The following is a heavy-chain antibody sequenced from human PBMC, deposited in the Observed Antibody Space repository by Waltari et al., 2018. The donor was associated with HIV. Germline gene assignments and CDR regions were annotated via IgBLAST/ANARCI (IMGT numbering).Heavy chain of an antibody. V-gene: IGHV4-4*02. CDR2: MSQSGDS. Sequence: QVQLQESGPGLVKPSGTLSPTCAVSGVSISSRYWWCWVRQSPGKGLEWIGEMSQSGDSNYNPSLESRVTISIDESENQLSLKVTSVTAADTAIYYCARGPTPGGSYRYLDHNWFDPWGQGTLVTVSS. J-gene: IGHJ5*02. CDR1: GVSISSRYW. D-gene: IGHD1-26*01. CDR3: ARGPTPGGSYRYLDHNWFDP.